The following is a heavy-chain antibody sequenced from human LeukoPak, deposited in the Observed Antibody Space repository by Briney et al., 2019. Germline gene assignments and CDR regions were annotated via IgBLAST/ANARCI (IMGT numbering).Heavy chain of an antibody. V-gene: IGHV4-31*03. CDR3: ARGRDSSGYQNFDY. CDR1: GGSISSGGYY. CDR2: IYYSGST. J-gene: IGHJ4*02. Sequence: PSETLSLTCTVSGGSISSGGYYWSWIRQHPGKGLEWIGYIYYSGSTYYNPSLKSRVTISVDTSKNQFSLKLSSVTAADTAVYYCARGRDSSGYQNFDYWGQGTLVTVSS. D-gene: IGHD6-19*01.